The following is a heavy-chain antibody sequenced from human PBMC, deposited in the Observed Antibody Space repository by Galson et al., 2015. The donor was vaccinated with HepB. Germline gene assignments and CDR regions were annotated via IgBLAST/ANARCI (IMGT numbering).Heavy chain of an antibody. J-gene: IGHJ4*02. V-gene: IGHV1-18*04. CDR2: ISAYNGNT. Sequence: SVKVSCKASGYTFTSYGISWVRQAPGQGLEWMGWISAYNGNTNYAQKLQGRVTMTTDTSTSTAYMELRSLRSDDTAVYYCARVEYYYDSSGSPGGGDYWGQGTLVTVSS. D-gene: IGHD3-22*01. CDR3: ARVEYYYDSSGSPGGGDY. CDR1: GYTFTSYG.